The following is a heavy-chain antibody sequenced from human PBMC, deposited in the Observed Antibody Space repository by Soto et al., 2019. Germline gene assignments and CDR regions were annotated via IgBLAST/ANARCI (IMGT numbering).Heavy chain of an antibody. J-gene: IGHJ5*02. CDR3: VKAGGYCSSATCYSPRNHYFDA. CDR2: IKFDGSEK. V-gene: IGHV3-7*03. D-gene: IGHD2-2*01. Sequence: GGSLRLSCAASGFDFSVYWMSWVRQAPGKGPEWVANIKFDGSEKQYVDSVKGRFTISRDNARNSVFLQMNSLRAGDTAVYYCVKAGGYCSSATCYSPRNHYFDAWGKGTRVTVSS. CDR1: GFDFSVYW.